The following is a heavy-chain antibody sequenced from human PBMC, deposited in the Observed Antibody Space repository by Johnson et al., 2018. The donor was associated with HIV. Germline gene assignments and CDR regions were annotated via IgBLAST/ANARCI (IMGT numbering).Heavy chain of an antibody. CDR3: STDVTDTVTTYYNAFDV. D-gene: IGHD4-11*01. V-gene: IGHV3-30*04. CDR1: GFSISNYA. CDR2: ISYDGSNK. J-gene: IGHJ3*01. Sequence: QVQLVESGGGVVQPGRSLRLACVTSGFSISNYAMHWVCQAPGKGLEWVAVISYDGSNKYYADSVKGRFTISRDNAKNSLYLQMNSLRVEDTAVYYCSTDVTDTVTTYYNAFDVWGQGTMVTVSS.